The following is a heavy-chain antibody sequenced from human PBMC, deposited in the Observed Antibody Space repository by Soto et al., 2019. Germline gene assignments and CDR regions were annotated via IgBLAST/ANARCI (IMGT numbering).Heavy chain of an antibody. D-gene: IGHD3-3*01. CDR2: ISYDGSNK. Sequence: ESGGGVVQPGRSLRLSCAASGFTFSSYAMHWVRQAPGKGLEWVAVISYDGSNKYYADSVKGRFTISRDNSKNTLYLQMNSLRAEDTAVYYCASRITIFRVVIFWGQGTLVTVSS. CDR1: GFTFSSYA. J-gene: IGHJ4*02. V-gene: IGHV3-30-3*01. CDR3: ASRITIFRVVIF.